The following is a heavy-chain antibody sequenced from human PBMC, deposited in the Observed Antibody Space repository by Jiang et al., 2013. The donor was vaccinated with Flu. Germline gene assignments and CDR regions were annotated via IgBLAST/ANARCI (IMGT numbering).Heavy chain of an antibody. V-gene: IGHV1-24*01. CDR2: FDPEDGET. Sequence: GAEVKKPGASVKVSCKVSGYTLTELSMHWVRQAPGKGLEWMGGFDPEDGETIYAQKFQGRVTMTEDTSTDTAYMELSSLRSEDTAVYYCATDGARSGSSTYYYYGMDVWGQGTTVTVSS. CDR3: ATDGARSGSSTYYYYGMDV. J-gene: IGHJ6*02. D-gene: IGHD3-10*01. CDR1: GYTLTELS.